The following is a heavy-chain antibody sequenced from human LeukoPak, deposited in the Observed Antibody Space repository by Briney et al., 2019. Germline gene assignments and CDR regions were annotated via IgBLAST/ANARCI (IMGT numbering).Heavy chain of an antibody. J-gene: IGHJ4*02. CDR1: GGTFSSYA. CDR2: IIPIFGTA. D-gene: IGHD3-22*01. Sequence: SVKVSCKASGGTFSSYAISWVRQAPGQGLEWMGGIIPIFGTANYAQKFQGRVTITADESTSTAYMELSSLGSEDTAVYYCASSYDSSGYAGDYWGQGTLVTVSS. V-gene: IGHV1-69*13. CDR3: ASSYDSSGYAGDY.